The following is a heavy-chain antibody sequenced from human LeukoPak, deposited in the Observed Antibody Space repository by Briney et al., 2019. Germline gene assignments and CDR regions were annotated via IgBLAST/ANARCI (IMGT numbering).Heavy chain of an antibody. CDR2: IYPGDSDT. V-gene: IGHV5-51*01. CDR1: GYSFTNYW. J-gene: IGHJ4*02. CDR3: ARRPEAAHASFAF. Sequence: GESLKISCKGSGYSFTNYWIGWVRQMPGKGLEWMGIIYPGDSDTRYSPSFQGQVTISADKSISTAYLQWSSLRASDTGIYFCARRPEAAHASFAFWGQGTLVTVSS. D-gene: IGHD6-13*01.